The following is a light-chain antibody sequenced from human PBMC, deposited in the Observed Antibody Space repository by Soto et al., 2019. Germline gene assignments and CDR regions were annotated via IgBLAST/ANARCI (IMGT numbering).Light chain of an antibody. CDR1: QSVSSSY. J-gene: IGKJ1*01. CDR3: QQYGSSSWT. CDR2: GTS. Sequence: EIVLTQSPGTLSLSPGERATLSCRASQSVSSSYLAWYQQKPGQATRLLIYGTSSRATAIPDRFSGSGSGTDFTLTISSLEPEDFAVYYCQQYGSSSWTFGQGTKVEIK. V-gene: IGKV3-20*01.